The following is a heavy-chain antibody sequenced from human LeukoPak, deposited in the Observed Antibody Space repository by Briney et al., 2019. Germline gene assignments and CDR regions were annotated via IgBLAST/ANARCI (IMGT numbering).Heavy chain of an antibody. CDR3: ARDLTAYFDY. CDR1: GCTLSSNY. J-gene: IGHJ4*02. V-gene: IGHV3-66*01. D-gene: IGHD3-16*01. CDR2: IYSGGST. Sequence: PGGSLRLSCAASGCTLSSNYMSWVRQAPGKGLEWVSDIYSGGSTYYAASVKGRFTISRDKSKKTLYLQMNSLRAEDTAVYYCARDLTAYFDYWGQGTLVTVSS.